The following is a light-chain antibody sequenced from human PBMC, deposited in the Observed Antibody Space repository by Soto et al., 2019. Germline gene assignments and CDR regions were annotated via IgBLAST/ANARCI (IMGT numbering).Light chain of an antibody. Sequence: EIVLTQSPGNLSLSPGERATLSCRASQSVSSSYLAWYQQKPGQAPRLLIYGASSRATGIPDRFSGSGSGTDFTLTISRLEPEDFAVYYCQQYGMSPPLTFGGGTKVEIK. V-gene: IGKV3-20*01. CDR2: GAS. CDR3: QQYGMSPPLT. CDR1: QSVSSSY. J-gene: IGKJ4*01.